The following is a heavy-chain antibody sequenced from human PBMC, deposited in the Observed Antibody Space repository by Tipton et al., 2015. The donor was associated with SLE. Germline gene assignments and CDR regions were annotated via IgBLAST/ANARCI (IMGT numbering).Heavy chain of an antibody. V-gene: IGHV3-21*01. CDR3: VRWLQPRFDY. CDR2: ISDSGDYI. J-gene: IGHJ4*02. Sequence: SLRLSCVASGFTFSTSAMHWVRQAPGKGLEWVSSISDSGDYIYYAESVKGRFTISRDNALDSLYLQMNSLRAEDTAVYYCVRWLQPRFDYWGQGTLVTVSS. D-gene: IGHD5-24*01. CDR1: GFTFSTSA.